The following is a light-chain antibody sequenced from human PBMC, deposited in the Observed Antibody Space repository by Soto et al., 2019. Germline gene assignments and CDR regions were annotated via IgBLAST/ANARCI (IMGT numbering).Light chain of an antibody. CDR1: SSDFGGYDY. CDR2: EVR. CDR3: SSFTTSTTLYV. J-gene: IGLJ1*01. Sequence: SVLTQPASVSGSPGQSITISCTRTSSDFGGYDYVSWYQQRPGKAPKLMIYEVRYRPSGVSNRFSGSKSGNTASLTISGLQAEDEAVYYCSSFTTSTTLYVFGTGTKATV. V-gene: IGLV2-14*01.